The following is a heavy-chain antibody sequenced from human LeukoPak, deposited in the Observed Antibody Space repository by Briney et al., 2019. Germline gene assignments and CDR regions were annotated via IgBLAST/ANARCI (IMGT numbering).Heavy chain of an antibody. V-gene: IGHV1-69*13. CDR3: AKEGSNTGMENNWFDP. CDR1: GYTFTSYY. J-gene: IGHJ5*02. Sequence: SVKVSCKASGYTFTSYYMHWVRQAPGQGLEWMGGIIPIFGTSNYAQKFQGRVTITADESTSTAYMELSSLRYEDTAVYYCAKEGSNTGMENNWFDPWGQGTLVTVSS. D-gene: IGHD3-10*01. CDR2: IIPIFGTS.